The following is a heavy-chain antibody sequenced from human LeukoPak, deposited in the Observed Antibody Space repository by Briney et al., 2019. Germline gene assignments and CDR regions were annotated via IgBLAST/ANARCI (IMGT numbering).Heavy chain of an antibody. Sequence: GGSQRLSCAASGFTFSSYSMNWVRQAPGKGLEGVSHISSSSSTRYYADSVKGRFTLSRDNAKNSLYLQMNSLRAEDTAVYYCARAGFTFSDYFGSFFDYWGQGTLVTVSS. CDR3: ARAGFTFSDYFGSFFDY. CDR2: ISSSSSTR. J-gene: IGHJ4*02. D-gene: IGHD3-10*01. V-gene: IGHV3-48*01. CDR1: GFTFSSYS.